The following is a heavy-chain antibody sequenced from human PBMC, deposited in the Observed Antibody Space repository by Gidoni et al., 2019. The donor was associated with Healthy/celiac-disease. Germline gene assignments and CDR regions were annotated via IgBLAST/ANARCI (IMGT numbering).Heavy chain of an antibody. CDR2: INPSGGST. Sequence: KKPGASVKVSCKASGYTFTSYYMHWVRQAPGQGLEWMGIINPSGGSTSYAQKFQGRVTMTRDTSTSTVYMELSSLRSEDTAVYYCARVSGWSRGYYYYGMDVWGQGTTVTVSS. V-gene: IGHV1-46*03. J-gene: IGHJ6*02. CDR3: ARVSGWSRGYYYYGMDV. D-gene: IGHD6-19*01. CDR1: GYTFTSYY.